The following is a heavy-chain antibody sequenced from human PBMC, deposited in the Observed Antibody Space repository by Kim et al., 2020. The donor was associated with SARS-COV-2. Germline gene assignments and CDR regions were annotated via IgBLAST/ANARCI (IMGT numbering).Heavy chain of an antibody. J-gene: IGHJ6*02. D-gene: IGHD3-3*01. CDR3: ARDKEWLQYGSVYYYGMDV. Sequence: GRFTISRDNAKNSLYLQMNSLRAEDTAVYYCARDKEWLQYGSVYYYGMDVWGQGTTVTVSS. V-gene: IGHV3-11*06.